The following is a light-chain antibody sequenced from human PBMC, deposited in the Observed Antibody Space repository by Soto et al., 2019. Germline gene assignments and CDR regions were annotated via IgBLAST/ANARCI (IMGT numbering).Light chain of an antibody. CDR2: SNT. J-gene: IGLJ2*01. CDR3: ATWDDSLNGVV. CDR1: NSNIGSHT. Sequence: QSVLTQPPSASGTPGQTIAISCSGVNSNIGSHTVNWCQQLTGTAPRLLIYSNTQRPSGVPDRFSGSKSGTSASLAISGLQSEYEGDYYCATWDDSLNGVVFGGGTKLTVL. V-gene: IGLV1-44*01.